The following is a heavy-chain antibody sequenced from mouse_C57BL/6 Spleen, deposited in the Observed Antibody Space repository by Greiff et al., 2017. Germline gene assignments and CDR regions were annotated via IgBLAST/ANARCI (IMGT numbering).Heavy chain of an antibody. D-gene: IGHD2-4*01. J-gene: IGHJ3*01. Sequence: QVQLQQPGAELVKPGASVKMSCKASGYTFTSYWITWVKQRPGQGLEWIGDIYPGSGSTNYNEKFKSKATLTVDTSSSTAYMQLSSLTSEDSAVYYCARENEYDRVLFAYWGQGTLVTVSA. V-gene: IGHV1-55*01. CDR1: GYTFTSYW. CDR3: ARENEYDRVLFAY. CDR2: IYPGSGST.